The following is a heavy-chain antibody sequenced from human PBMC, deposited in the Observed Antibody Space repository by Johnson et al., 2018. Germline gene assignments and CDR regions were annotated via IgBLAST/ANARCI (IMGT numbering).Heavy chain of an antibody. CDR2: ISDGGSTI. Sequence: QVQLVQSGGGLVKPGGFLRLSCAASGFTFSDYYMSWIRQAAGKGLEWVSYISDGGSTIYYADSVKGRFTISRGNAKNSLYLQMNSLGAEDRAVYYCAKEDCFGSVCYNYYFYGLDVWGQGTTVTVSS. D-gene: IGHD2-8*01. J-gene: IGHJ6*02. CDR1: GFTFSDYY. V-gene: IGHV3-11*04. CDR3: AKEDCFGSVCYNYYFYGLDV.